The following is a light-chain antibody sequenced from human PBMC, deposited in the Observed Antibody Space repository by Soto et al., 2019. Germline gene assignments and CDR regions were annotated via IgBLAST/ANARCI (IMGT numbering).Light chain of an antibody. J-gene: IGLJ2*01. CDR3: AAWDDSLSGRDVV. V-gene: IGLV1-47*01. Sequence: QSVLTQPPSASGTPGQRVTISCSGSSSNIGSNYVYWYQQLPGTAPKLLIYRNNQRPSGVPDRFSGSKSGTSASLAISGLRPEDEADYYCAAWDDSLSGRDVVFGGGTKLTIL. CDR1: SSNIGSNY. CDR2: RNN.